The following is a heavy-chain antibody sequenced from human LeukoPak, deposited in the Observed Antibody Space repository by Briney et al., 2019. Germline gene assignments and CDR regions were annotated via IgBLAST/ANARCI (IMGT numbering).Heavy chain of an antibody. D-gene: IGHD6-6*01. J-gene: IGHJ4*02. Sequence: GGSLRLSCAASGFTFSDSYMTWVRPAPGKGVEWVAYISGSGHDINYSESAKGRFTISRDNAKNSLYLQMSSQRIEDTAVYYCTRDPRHLDSWSQGTLVTVSS. CDR3: TRDPRHLDS. V-gene: IGHV3-11*04. CDR2: ISGSGHDI. CDR1: GFTFSDSY.